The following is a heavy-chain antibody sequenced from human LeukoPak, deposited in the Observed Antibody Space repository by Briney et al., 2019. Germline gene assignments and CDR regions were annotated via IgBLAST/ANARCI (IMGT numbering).Heavy chain of an antibody. J-gene: IGHJ4*02. V-gene: IGHV3-48*02. CDR1: GFTFSHYC. CDR3: ARGTYGEYGGPAY. D-gene: IGHD4-17*01. CDR2: ISSSGGAM. Sequence: GGSLRLSCAASGFTFSHYCMNWVRQAPGKGLEWVSYISSSGGAMYYADSVRGRFTISRDNAENSLFLQMNSLRDEDTAVYYCARGTYGEYGGPAYWDQGTLVTVSS.